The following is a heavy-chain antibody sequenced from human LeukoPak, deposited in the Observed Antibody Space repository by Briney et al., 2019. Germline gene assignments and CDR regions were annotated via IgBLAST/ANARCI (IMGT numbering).Heavy chain of an antibody. CDR1: AGSINGYY. V-gene: IGHV4-59*01. J-gene: IGHJ4*02. CDR3: ARGGRWLQSAQFDY. CDR2: IYYTGTT. D-gene: IGHD5-24*01. Sequence: SETLSLTRTVSAGSINGYYWSWIRQPPGKGLEWIGFIYYTGTTKYNPSLKSRVTISVDTSKNQFSLKLSSVTATDTAVYYCARGGRWLQSAQFDYWGQGTLVTVSS.